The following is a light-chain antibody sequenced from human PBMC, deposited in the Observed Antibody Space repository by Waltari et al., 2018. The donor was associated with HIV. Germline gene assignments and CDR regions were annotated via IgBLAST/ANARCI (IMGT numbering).Light chain of an antibody. CDR1: SSDIGYYDY. Sequence: PGQSIVLPCTGSSSDIGYYDYVSWYQQYPGQAPKALIYDVTSRPSGTSSRFSGSKSATTAFLAISKLQTDDEADYFCSSYTRRGTVVFGGGTRLTVL. V-gene: IGLV2-14*04. J-gene: IGLJ2*01. CDR2: DVT. CDR3: SSYTRRGTVV.